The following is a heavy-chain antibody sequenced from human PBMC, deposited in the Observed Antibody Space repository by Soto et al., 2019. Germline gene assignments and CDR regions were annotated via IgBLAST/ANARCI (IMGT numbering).Heavy chain of an antibody. CDR3: ANDEYYGSEIYFYYYGMDV. D-gene: IGHD3-10*01. CDR1: GGSISIGGYF. Sequence: LSLTCTVCGGSISIGGYFWTWIRQRPAKGLEWIGHIYYNGSTYYNPSLKSRVTISVDTSKNQFSLRLTSVTAADTAVYYCANDEYYGSEIYFYYYGMDVWGQGTTVTVSS. J-gene: IGHJ6*02. CDR2: IYYNGST. V-gene: IGHV4-31*03.